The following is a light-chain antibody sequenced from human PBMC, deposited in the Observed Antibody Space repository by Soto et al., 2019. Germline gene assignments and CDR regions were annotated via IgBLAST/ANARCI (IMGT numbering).Light chain of an antibody. CDR3: QQFNSYPPLLT. CDR1: QGISSA. J-gene: IGKJ4*01. CDR2: DAS. Sequence: AIQLTQSPSSLSASVGDRVTITCRASQGISSALAWYQHKPGKAPKLLIYDASSLESGVPSRFSGSGSGTDFALTISSLQPEDFATYYCQQFNSYPPLLTFGGGTKVEIK. V-gene: IGKV1-13*02.